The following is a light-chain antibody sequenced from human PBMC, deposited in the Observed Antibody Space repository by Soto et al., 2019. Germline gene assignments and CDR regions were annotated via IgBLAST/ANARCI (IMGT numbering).Light chain of an antibody. V-gene: IGKV3-15*01. J-gene: IGKJ5*01. CDR3: QHYNNWPIT. CDR2: GTS. Sequence: EIVMTQSPATLSVSPGERVTLSCRASQSVASNLAWYQQKPGQAPRLLIYGTSTRATGAPARFSGSGSGTDFTLTISSLQAADFAVYHCQHYNNWPITFGQGTRLEIK. CDR1: QSVASN.